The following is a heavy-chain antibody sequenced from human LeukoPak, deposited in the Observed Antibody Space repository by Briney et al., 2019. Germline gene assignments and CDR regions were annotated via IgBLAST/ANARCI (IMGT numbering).Heavy chain of an antibody. CDR2: ITSSDSSV. J-gene: IGHJ3*02. Sequence: GGSLRLSCAASGFTFSDYFMSWIRQAPGKGLEWVSYITSSDSSVFYADSVKGRFTISRDNAKNSLYLQMNSLRAEDTAVYYCARDGDLDAFDIWGQGTMVTVSS. CDR3: ARDGDLDAFDI. V-gene: IGHV3-11*04. CDR1: GFTFSDYF.